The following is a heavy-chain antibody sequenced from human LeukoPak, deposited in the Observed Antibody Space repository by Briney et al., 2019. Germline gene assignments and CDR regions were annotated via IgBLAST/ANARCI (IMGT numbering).Heavy chain of an antibody. J-gene: IGHJ4*02. CDR3: SRATFSSSGHSY. V-gene: IGHV3-48*03. CDR1: GFTFSYYE. Sequence: GGSLRLSCAASGFTFSYYEMNWVRQAPGKGLEWVSYISNSGATIYYADSVKGRFTISRDNAKSSLFLQMNSLRAEDTGVYYCSRATFSSSGHSYWGQGTLVTVSS. CDR2: ISNSGATI. D-gene: IGHD6-13*01.